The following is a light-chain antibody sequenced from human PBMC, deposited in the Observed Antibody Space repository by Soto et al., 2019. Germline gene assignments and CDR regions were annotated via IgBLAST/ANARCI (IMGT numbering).Light chain of an antibody. Sequence: DIVMTQSPDSLAVSLGERAIINCKSSQSVLSSSNNKNYLAWYQQKPGQPPKLLISWASTRESGVPDRFSGSGSGTDFTLIISSLQAEDVAVYYCQQSYSKSPTFGQGTKVEIK. CDR1: QSVLSSSNNKNY. V-gene: IGKV4-1*01. CDR3: QQSYSKSPT. CDR2: WAS. J-gene: IGKJ1*01.